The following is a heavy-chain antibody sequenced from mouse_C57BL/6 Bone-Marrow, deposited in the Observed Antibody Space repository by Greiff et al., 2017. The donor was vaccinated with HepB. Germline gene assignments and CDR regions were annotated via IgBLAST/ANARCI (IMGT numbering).Heavy chain of an antibody. CDR1: GFNIKDDY. Sequence: EVQLQQSGAELVRPGASVKLSCTASGFNIKDDYMHWVKQRPEQGLEWIGWIDPENGDTEYASKFQGKATITANPSSNTAYLQLSSLTSEDTAVYYCTTHDYDGAWFAYWGQGTLVTVSA. D-gene: IGHD2-4*01. J-gene: IGHJ3*01. CDR2: IDPENGDT. CDR3: TTHDYDGAWFAY. V-gene: IGHV14-4*01.